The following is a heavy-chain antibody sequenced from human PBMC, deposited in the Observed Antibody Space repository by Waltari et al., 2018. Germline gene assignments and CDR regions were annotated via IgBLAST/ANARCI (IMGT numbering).Heavy chain of an antibody. V-gene: IGHV3-7*01. CDR1: GLTFSRFW. Sequence: EEQLVESGGGLVQPRGCLSLSCEASGLTFSRFWMTWVRQAQGKGLEWVANINEDGSEKHYVDSVKGRFTISRDNAKNSLFLQMNSLRADDTAVYYCASGGHVDYCGQGTLVTVSS. CDR3: ASGGHVDY. J-gene: IGHJ4*02. CDR2: INEDGSEK.